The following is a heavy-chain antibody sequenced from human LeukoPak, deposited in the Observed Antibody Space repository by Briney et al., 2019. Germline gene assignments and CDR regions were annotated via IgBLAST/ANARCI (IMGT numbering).Heavy chain of an antibody. Sequence: GGSLRLSCAASGFRFSTFWMSWVRQAPGKGLDWVASINQNGGVKHYVDSVRGRFTISRDNAKNSLYLQMTSLRADDTAVYYCATSDDAAGTSWGQGTLVTASS. CDR2: INQNGGVK. J-gene: IGHJ5*02. CDR3: ATSDDAAGTS. V-gene: IGHV3-7*01. D-gene: IGHD6-25*01. CDR1: GFRFSTFW.